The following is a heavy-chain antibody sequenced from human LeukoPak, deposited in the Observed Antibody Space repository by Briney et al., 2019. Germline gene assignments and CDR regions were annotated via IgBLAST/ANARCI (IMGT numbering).Heavy chain of an antibody. D-gene: IGHD6-19*01. CDR3: ARADTYSSGWTDYYFDY. Sequence: GGSLRLSCAASGFTFSSYSMNWVRQAPGKGLEWVSSISSSSSYIYYADSVKGRFTISRDNAKNSLYPQMNSLRAEDTAVYYCARADTYSSGWTDYYFDYWGQGTLVTVSS. CDR1: GFTFSSYS. CDR2: ISSSSSYI. V-gene: IGHV3-21*01. J-gene: IGHJ4*02.